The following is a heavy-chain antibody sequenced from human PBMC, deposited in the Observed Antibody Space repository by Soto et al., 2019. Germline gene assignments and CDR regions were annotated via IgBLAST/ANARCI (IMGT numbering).Heavy chain of an antibody. Sequence: SETLSLTCAVSGGSFTSNNWWTWVRQPPGQGLEWIGEIYRTGSTNYNPSLKSRVTISLDKSENQFPLKVTSTTAADTAVHYCARRDPGTSVDYWGQGTLVTVSS. J-gene: IGHJ4*02. V-gene: IGHV4-4*02. CDR1: GGSFTSNNW. CDR3: ARRDPGTSVDY. D-gene: IGHD1-7*01. CDR2: IYRTGST.